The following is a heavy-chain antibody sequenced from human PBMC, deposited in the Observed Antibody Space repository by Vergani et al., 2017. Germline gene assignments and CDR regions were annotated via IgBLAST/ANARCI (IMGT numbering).Heavy chain of an antibody. J-gene: IGHJ4*02. CDR3: TTGYGDKSIDY. D-gene: IGHD4-17*01. V-gene: IGHV3-15*01. CDR2: IKSKTDGGTT. Sequence: EVQLVESGGGLVKPGGSLRLSCAASGFTFSNAWMSWVRQAPGKGLEWVGRIKSKTDGGTTDYAAPVKGRFTISRDDSKNTLYLQMNSPKTEDTAVYYCTTGYGDKSIDYWGQGTLVTVSS. CDR1: GFTFSNAW.